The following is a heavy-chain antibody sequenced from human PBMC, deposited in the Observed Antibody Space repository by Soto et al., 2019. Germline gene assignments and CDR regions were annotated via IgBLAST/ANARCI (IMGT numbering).Heavy chain of an antibody. CDR3: ARTAAAGKYYYGVDV. V-gene: IGHV5-51*01. Sequence: GESLKISCQTSGYSFGKHWIGWVRQLPGKGLEWMGVVYPGDSDTRYSPSFQGQVTISADKSFSTAYLQWSSLKASDTAMYYCARTAAAGKYYYGVDVWGQGATVTVSS. CDR1: GYSFGKHW. D-gene: IGHD6-13*01. J-gene: IGHJ6*02. CDR2: VYPGDSDT.